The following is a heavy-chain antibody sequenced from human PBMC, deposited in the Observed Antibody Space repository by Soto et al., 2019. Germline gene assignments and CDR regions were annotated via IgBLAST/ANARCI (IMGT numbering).Heavy chain of an antibody. D-gene: IGHD7-27*01. J-gene: IGHJ4*02. CDR1: GFSFSISP. Sequence: QVQLVESWGGVVQPGRSLRLSCAASGFSFSISPMHWVRQAPGKGPEGVALISYDGTNKFYADSVKGRFTISRDNAKSTLYLQVDSLRPEDAAVYYCARDPKTSGGQHWAFNYFEYWGQGTLVTVSS. CDR3: ARDPKTSGGQHWAFNYFEY. CDR2: ISYDGTNK. V-gene: IGHV3-30-3*01.